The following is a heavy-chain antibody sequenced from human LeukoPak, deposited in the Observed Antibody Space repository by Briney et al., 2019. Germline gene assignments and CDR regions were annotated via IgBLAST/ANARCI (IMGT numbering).Heavy chain of an antibody. J-gene: IGHJ4*02. CDR2: ISPNNGST. Sequence: ASVKVSCKTSGYSFTSFFIHWVRQAPGQGLEWMGSISPNNGSTNYAQRLQGRVTMTSDTSTRTAYLQLSGLRFDDTAVYYCATLLWFGDFDYWGQGTPVTVS. V-gene: IGHV1-2*02. CDR3: ATLLWFGDFDY. CDR1: GYSFTSFF. D-gene: IGHD3-10*01.